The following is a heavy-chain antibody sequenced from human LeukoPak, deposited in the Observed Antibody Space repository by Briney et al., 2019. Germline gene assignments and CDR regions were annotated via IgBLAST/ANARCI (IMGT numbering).Heavy chain of an antibody. J-gene: IGHJ4*02. Sequence: GGSLTPSCPASGFTFSSYSMRWVRQPPGKGLEWVSAISGSGGSTYYADSVKGRFTISRDNSKNTLYLQMNSLRVEDTAIYYCARDLLRGLDSWGQGILVTVSS. CDR1: GFTFSSYS. D-gene: IGHD3-10*01. CDR2: ISGSGGST. CDR3: ARDLLRGLDS. V-gene: IGHV3-23*01.